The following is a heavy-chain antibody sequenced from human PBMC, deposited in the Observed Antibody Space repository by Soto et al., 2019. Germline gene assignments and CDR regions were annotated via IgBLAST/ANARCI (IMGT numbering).Heavy chain of an antibody. CDR1: GGSISSHY. CDR3: ATHNDRGDPGPLGY. D-gene: IGHD1-1*01. Sequence: QVQLQESGPGLVKPSETLSLTCSVSGGSISSHYWSWIRQPPGKGLEWIGYIYDSGSTNSNPSLKSRVTISIDTSENQFSLKLSSVTAADTAVYYCATHNDRGDPGPLGYWGQGTLVTVSS. V-gene: IGHV4-4*09. J-gene: IGHJ4*02. CDR2: IYDSGST.